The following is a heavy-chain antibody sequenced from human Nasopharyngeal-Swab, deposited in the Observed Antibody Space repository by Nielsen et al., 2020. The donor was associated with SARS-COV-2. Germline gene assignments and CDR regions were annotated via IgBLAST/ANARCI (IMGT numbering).Heavy chain of an antibody. CDR3: AREERTPMIVVVIAYAFDI. D-gene: IGHD3-22*01. Sequence: GGSLRLSCAASGFTFDDYAMHWVRQAPGKGLEWVAGISWISGSIGYADSVKGRLTISRDNAKNSLYLQMTSLRAEDTAVYYCAREERTPMIVVVIAYAFDIWGQGTMVTVSS. CDR1: GFTFDDYA. V-gene: IGHV3-9*01. CDR2: ISWISGSI. J-gene: IGHJ3*02.